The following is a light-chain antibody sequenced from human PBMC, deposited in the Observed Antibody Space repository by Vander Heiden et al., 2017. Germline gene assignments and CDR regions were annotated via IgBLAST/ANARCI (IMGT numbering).Light chain of an antibody. V-gene: IGLV1-44*01. Sequence: QSALTQPPSASGTPGQSVTLPRSGIRSHTRRRTMNWYQHLPGTAPKLLIYSNDRRPSGVPDRISASRSGTSASLAVSGLQSEDEADYYCSAWDNSLNAWVFGGGTKLTVL. J-gene: IGLJ3*02. CDR2: SND. CDR3: SAWDNSLNAWV. CDR1: RSHTRRRT.